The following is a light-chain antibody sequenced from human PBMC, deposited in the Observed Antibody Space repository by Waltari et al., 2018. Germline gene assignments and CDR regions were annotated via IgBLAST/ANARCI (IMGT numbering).Light chain of an antibody. CDR1: QVVSKY. Sequence: RSGRASQVVSKYLAWYQQKPGQAPSLLIYHASTRAAGIPDRFSGSGYGTDFSLTISRLEAEDFAVYYCQHYVSLPATFGQGTKVEIK. CDR3: QHYVSLPAT. J-gene: IGKJ1*01. CDR2: HAS. V-gene: IGKV3-20*01.